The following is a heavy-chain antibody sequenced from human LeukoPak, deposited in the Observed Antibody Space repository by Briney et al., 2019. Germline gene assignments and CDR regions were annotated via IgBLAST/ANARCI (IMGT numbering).Heavy chain of an antibody. CDR1: GFTFSSYG. Sequence: GRSLRLSCAASGFTFSSYGMHWVRQAPGKGLEWVSVIYSGGSTYYADSVKGRFTISRDNSKNTLYLQMNSLRAEDTAVYYCARDSKGDSVFDYWGQGTLVTVSS. D-gene: IGHD2-21*02. CDR3: ARDSKGDSVFDY. V-gene: IGHV3-53*01. CDR2: IYSGGST. J-gene: IGHJ4*02.